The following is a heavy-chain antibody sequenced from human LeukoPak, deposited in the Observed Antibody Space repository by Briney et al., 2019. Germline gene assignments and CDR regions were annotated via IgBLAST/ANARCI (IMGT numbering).Heavy chain of an antibody. Sequence: PSETLSLTCTVSGGSISSTSYYWGWIRQPPGRGLEWIASIYYSGTTYYNPSLKSRVTISVDTSKNQFSLKLSSVTAADTAVYYCARRGGSGRAFDYWGQGTLVTVSS. J-gene: IGHJ4*02. CDR1: GGSISSTSYY. CDR3: ARRGGSGRAFDY. D-gene: IGHD1-26*01. CDR2: IYYSGTT. V-gene: IGHV4-39*01.